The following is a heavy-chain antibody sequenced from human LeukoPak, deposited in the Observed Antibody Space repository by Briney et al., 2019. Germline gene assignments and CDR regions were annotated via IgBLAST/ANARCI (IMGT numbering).Heavy chain of an antibody. V-gene: IGHV4-59*01. CDR2: IHSSGST. D-gene: IGHD1-26*01. J-gene: IGHJ4*02. CDR1: CFSITTYY. CDR3: ARDIREVGESHYFDY. Sequence: SETLSLTCTVSCFSITTYYWSWIRQSPGNGLEWIGQIHSSGSTTYNPSLKSRVTISVDTSKNQFSLYLSSVTAADTAVYYCARDIREVGESHYFDYWGQGTLVTVTS.